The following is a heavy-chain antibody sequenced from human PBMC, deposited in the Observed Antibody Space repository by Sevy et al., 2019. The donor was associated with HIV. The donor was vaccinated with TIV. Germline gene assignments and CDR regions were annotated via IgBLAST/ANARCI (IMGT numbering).Heavy chain of an antibody. J-gene: IGHJ4*02. D-gene: IGHD6-19*01. CDR3: ARAGSGWYDHYFDP. CDR2: MNPNSGNT. CDR1: GYTFTSYD. V-gene: IGHV1-8*01. Sequence: ASVKVSCKASGYTFTSYDINWVRQATGQGLEWMGWMNPNSGNTGYAQKFQGRVTMTRNTSISTAYMGLRSLRSEDTAMYYCARAGSGWYDHYFDPWGQGTRVTVSS.